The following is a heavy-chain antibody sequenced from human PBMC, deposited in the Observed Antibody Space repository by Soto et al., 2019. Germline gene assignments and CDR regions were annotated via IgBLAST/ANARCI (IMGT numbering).Heavy chain of an antibody. D-gene: IGHD2-2*01. CDR1: GGTFSSYT. J-gene: IGHJ5*02. Sequence: QVQLVQSGAEVKKPGSSVKVPCKVSGGTFSSYTITWVRQAPGQGLEWMGRIVPILDKTNYAPEFQGRLTITADKSSTTAFMELSGLRFEDSAIYYCARAVRIQVPAPLGSWGQGTLVTVSS. CDR2: IVPILDKT. V-gene: IGHV1-69*08. CDR3: ARAVRIQVPAPLGS.